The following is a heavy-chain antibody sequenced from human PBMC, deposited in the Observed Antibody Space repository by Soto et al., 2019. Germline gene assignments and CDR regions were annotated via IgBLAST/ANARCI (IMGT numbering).Heavy chain of an antibody. Sequence: QVHVVQSGAEVKKPGSSVKVTCKAFGGTFNSFGINWVRQAPGQGLEWMGGIIPVFGTTKYAQKFRDRVTLVADGSTNTSYMELSSLTSDDTAVYYCAIEVWGRGGYYLDSWGQGTLVTVSS. CDR1: GGTFNSFG. CDR2: IIPVFGTT. J-gene: IGHJ4*02. D-gene: IGHD7-27*01. CDR3: AIEVWGRGGYYLDS. V-gene: IGHV1-69*01.